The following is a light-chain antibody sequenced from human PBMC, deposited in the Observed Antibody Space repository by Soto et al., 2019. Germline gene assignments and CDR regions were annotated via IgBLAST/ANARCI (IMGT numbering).Light chain of an antibody. CDR2: AAS. CDR1: QGIRND. V-gene: IGKV1-6*01. J-gene: IGKJ3*01. Sequence: AIPMTQSPSSLSASVGDRVTITCRASQGIRNDLDWFQQKPGKAPELLIYAASNLQSGVPARFSGSGSGTDFTLTISSLQPEDFATYYCLQKYFYPFTFGPGTKVDIK. CDR3: LQKYFYPFT.